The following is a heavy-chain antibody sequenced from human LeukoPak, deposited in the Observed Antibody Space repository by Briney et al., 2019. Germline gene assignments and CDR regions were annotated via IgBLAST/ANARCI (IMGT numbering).Heavy chain of an antibody. V-gene: IGHV3-30*04. J-gene: IGHJ6*03. CDR2: MSYDGSNK. Sequence: GGSLRLSCAASGFTFSSYAMHWVRQAPGKGLEWVAVMSYDGSNKYYADSVKSRFTISRDNSKNTLYLQMNSLRAEDTAVYYCARAAIGDYYYYYMDVWGKGTTVTISS. CDR3: ARAAIGDYYYYYMDV. D-gene: IGHD2-2*01. CDR1: GFTFSSYA.